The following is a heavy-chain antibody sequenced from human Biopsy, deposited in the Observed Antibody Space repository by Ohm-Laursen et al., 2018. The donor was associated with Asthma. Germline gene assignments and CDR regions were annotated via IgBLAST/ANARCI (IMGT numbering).Heavy chain of an antibody. Sequence: SLRLSCTASGFNFGNYAMAWVRQAPGKGLEWVSTISGSSIIIHYGGSVKGRFTISRDNSKNTMYLVMNSLRPEDTAVYYCARDESVSMASGSWFDPWGQGTLVTVSS. CDR3: ARDESVSMASGSWFDP. D-gene: IGHD5/OR15-5a*01. CDR2: ISGSSIII. J-gene: IGHJ5*02. V-gene: IGHV3-23*01. CDR1: GFNFGNYA.